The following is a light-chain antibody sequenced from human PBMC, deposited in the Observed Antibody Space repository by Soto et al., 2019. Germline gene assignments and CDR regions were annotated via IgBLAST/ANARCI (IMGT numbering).Light chain of an antibody. CDR3: QQYDNLTFT. V-gene: IGKV1-33*01. Sequence: DIQMTQSPSSLSASVGDRVTITCQASQDISNYLNWYQQKPGKAPKLLIYDASNLETGVPSRFSGSGSGPDFTFTISSLQPVDIATYYCQQYDNLTFTFGPGTKVDIK. J-gene: IGKJ3*01. CDR2: DAS. CDR1: QDISNY.